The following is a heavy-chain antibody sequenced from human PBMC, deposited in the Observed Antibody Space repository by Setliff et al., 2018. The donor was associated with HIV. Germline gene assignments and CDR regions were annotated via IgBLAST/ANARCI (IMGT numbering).Heavy chain of an antibody. J-gene: IGHJ3*02. CDR1: GGSFSSYY. D-gene: IGHD2-15*01. CDR3: GRVAGYCAPSRCYGYNAFDI. Sequence: SETLSLTCAVYGGSFSSYYWIWIRQPPGKGLEWIGEINHSGSTAYNPSLTSRVTISVDTSKNQFSLKLSTVTAADTAVYYCGRVAGYCAPSRCYGYNAFDIWGPGTMVTVSS. V-gene: IGHV4-34*01. CDR2: INHSGST.